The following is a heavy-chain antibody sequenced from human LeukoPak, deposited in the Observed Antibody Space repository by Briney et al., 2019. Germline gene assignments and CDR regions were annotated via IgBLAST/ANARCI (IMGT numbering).Heavy chain of an antibody. CDR1: GFTFSSYV. Sequence: GGSLRLSCAASGFTFSSYVMSWVRQAPGKGLEWVSYVNHNAETIYYADSVKGRFTISRDNAKNVLYLQMNRLRDGDTAVYYCARDSDWAFDNWGQGTLVTVSS. D-gene: IGHD2-21*02. J-gene: IGHJ4*02. CDR2: VNHNAETI. V-gene: IGHV3-48*02. CDR3: ARDSDWAFDN.